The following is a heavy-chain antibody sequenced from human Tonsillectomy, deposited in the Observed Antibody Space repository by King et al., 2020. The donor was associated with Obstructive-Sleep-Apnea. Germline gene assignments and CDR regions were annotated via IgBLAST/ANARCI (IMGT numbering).Heavy chain of an antibody. Sequence: VQLVESGGGVVQPGRSLRLSCAASGFTFSSYGIHWVRQAPGKGLEWVAVISYDGSNKQYADSVKGRFTISRDNSKNTLYLQMNSLRAEDTAMYYCARDLSGTWTFDYWGQGNLVTVSS. D-gene: IGHD1-26*01. CDR2: ISYDGSNK. CDR1: GFTFSSYG. J-gene: IGHJ4*02. CDR3: ARDLSGTWTFDY. V-gene: IGHV3-30*04.